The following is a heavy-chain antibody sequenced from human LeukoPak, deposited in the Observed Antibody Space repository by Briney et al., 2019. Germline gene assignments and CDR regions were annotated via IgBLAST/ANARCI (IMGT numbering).Heavy chain of an antibody. V-gene: IGHV4-59*01. CDR1: AGSISSYY. D-gene: IGHD4-23*01. CDR3: ARDDYGGNSPNSYYYYYGMDV. Sequence: SETLSLTCTVSAGSISSYYWTWIRQPPGKGLEWIGYIYYSGSTNYNPSLKSRVTISVDTSKNQFSLKLSSVTAADTAVYYCARDDYGGNSPNSYYYYYGMDVWGLGTTVTVSS. CDR2: IYYSGST. J-gene: IGHJ6*02.